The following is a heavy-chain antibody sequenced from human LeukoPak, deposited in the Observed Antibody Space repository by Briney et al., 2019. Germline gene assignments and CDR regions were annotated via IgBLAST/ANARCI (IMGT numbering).Heavy chain of an antibody. J-gene: IGHJ4*02. CDR2: ISGSGGST. CDR3: AKDTLYSSTIDY. CDR1: GFTFSNAW. V-gene: IGHV3-23*01. Sequence: GGSLRLSCAASGFTFSNAWMSWVRQAPGKGLEWVSAISGSGGSTYYADSVKGRFTISRDNSKNTLYLQMNSLRAEDTAVYYCAKDTLYSSTIDYWGQGTLVTVSS. D-gene: IGHD6-13*01.